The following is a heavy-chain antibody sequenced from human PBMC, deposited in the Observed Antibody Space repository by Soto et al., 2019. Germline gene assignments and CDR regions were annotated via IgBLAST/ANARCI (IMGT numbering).Heavy chain of an antibody. CDR2: IYSGGTT. Sequence: EVQLVESGGGLVQPGGSLRLSCAASGFTVSSNYMSWVRQAPGKGLEWVSVIYSGGTTYYADSVKGRFTISRDNSKNTLYLQMNSLRAEDTAVYHCARNVDSSDYRGWFDPWGQGTLVTVYS. V-gene: IGHV3-66*01. D-gene: IGHD3-22*01. CDR3: ARNVDSSDYRGWFDP. CDR1: GFTVSSNY. J-gene: IGHJ5*02.